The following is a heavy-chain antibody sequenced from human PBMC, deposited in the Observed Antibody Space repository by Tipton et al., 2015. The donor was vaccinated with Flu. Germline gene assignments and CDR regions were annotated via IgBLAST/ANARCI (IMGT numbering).Heavy chain of an antibody. CDR3: ARDPSLGMPDYFDY. CDR2: IYNSQYT. Sequence: TLSLTCAVSGYSIRSSNYYWNWIRQPPGKGLEWIGYIYNSQYTKYNPSLKSRVTISEDTSKKQFSLQLRSVTAADTAVYYCARDPSLGMPDYFDYWGQGTLVTASS. CDR1: GYSIRSSNYY. J-gene: IGHJ4*02. D-gene: IGHD2-2*01. V-gene: IGHV4-61*01.